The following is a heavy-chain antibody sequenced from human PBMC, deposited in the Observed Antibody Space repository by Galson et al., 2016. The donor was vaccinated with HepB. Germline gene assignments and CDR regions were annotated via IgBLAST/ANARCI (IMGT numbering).Heavy chain of an antibody. Sequence: ETLSLTCTVSGGSISSLYWSWIRQPPGKGLEWIGYISYSGSTTYHPSLKSRVTMSVDTSKNQFSLNLSSMTAADTALYYCARDPLAADAPWVAFDLWGQGTMVTVAS. CDR1: GGSISSLY. J-gene: IGHJ3*01. D-gene: IGHD6-13*01. CDR2: ISYSGST. CDR3: ARDPLAADAPWVAFDL. V-gene: IGHV4-59*01.